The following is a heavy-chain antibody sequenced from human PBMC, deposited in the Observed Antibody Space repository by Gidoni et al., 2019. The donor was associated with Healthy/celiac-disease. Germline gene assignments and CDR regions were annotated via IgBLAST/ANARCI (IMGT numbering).Heavy chain of an antibody. D-gene: IGHD6-13*01. V-gene: IGHV3-49*04. J-gene: IGHJ5*02. Sequence: EVQLVESGGGLVQPGRSLRLSCTASGFTFGDYAMSWVRQAPGKGLEWVGFIRSKAYGGTTEYAASVKGRFTISRDDSKSIAYLQMNSLKTEDTAVYYCTRAVPISSSSAGDLFDPWGQGTLVTVSS. CDR3: TRAVPISSSSAGDLFDP. CDR1: GFTFGDYA. CDR2: IRSKAYGGTT.